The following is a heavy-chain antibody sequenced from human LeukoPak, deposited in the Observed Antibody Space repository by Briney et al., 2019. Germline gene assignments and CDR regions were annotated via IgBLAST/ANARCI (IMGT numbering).Heavy chain of an antibody. D-gene: IGHD3-3*01. J-gene: IGHJ5*02. Sequence: SQTLSLTCTVSGGSISSGSYFWSWIRQPAGKGLEWIVHIYTSGTTNYNPSLKSRITISADTSKNQFSLKLSSVTAADTAVYYCARGITIFGVVIQNWFDLWGQGTLVTVSS. CDR3: ARGITIFGVVIQNWFDL. CDR2: IYTSGTT. V-gene: IGHV4-61*09. CDR1: GGSISSGSYF.